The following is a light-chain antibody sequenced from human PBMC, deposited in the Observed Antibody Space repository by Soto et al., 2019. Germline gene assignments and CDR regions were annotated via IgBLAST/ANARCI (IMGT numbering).Light chain of an antibody. CDR3: QQYDSYST. J-gene: IGKJ4*01. CDR2: NAS. V-gene: IGKV1-5*03. Sequence: DIQMTQFPSTLSASVGDRVTITCRASQSIRSWLAWYQQKPGKAPNLLIYNASSLPSGVPSRFSGSGYGTECTLTISSLQPDDIATYYCQQYDSYSTFGGGIKVQIK. CDR1: QSIRSW.